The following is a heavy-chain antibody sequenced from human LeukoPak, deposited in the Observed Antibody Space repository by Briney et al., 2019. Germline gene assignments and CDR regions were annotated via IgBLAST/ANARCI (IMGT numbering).Heavy chain of an antibody. D-gene: IGHD1-26*01. CDR3: ARDPKQGGTYWSYFDY. CDR1: GLTFSSYW. J-gene: IGHJ4*02. Sequence: PGGSLRLSCAASGLTFSSYWMHWVRQAPGKGPVWVSRINSDGSSTYYADSVKGRFTISRGNAKNTLYLQMNSLRAEDTAVYYCARDPKQGGTYWSYFDYWGQGALVTVSP. CDR2: INSDGSST. V-gene: IGHV3-74*01.